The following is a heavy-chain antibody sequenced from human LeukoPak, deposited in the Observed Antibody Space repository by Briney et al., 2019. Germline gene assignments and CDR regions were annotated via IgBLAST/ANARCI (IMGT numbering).Heavy chain of an antibody. CDR1: GFTFSSYA. D-gene: IGHD2-8*02. CDR2: ISGSGGTT. V-gene: IGHV3-23*01. J-gene: IGHJ4*02. CDR3: AKDPASDYWYYFDY. Sequence: PGGSLRLSCGASGFTFSSYAMNWVRQAPGKGLEWVSGISGSGGTTYYADSVKGRFTISRDNSKNTLYLQMNSLRAEDTAVYYCAKDPASDYWYYFDYWGQGTLVTVSS.